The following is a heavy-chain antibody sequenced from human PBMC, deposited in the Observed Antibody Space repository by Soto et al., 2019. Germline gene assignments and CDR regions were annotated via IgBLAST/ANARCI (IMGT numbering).Heavy chain of an antibody. Sequence: QVQLVQSGAEVKKPGSSVKVSCKASGGTFSSYAISWVRQAPGQGLEWLGGIIPIFGTANYAQKFQGRVTITADKCTSTAYMELSSLRSEDTAVYYCARGRAVGSRVYYYYGTDVWGQGTTVTVSS. CDR3: ARGRAVGSRVYYYYGTDV. CDR1: GGTFSSYA. CDR2: IIPIFGTA. D-gene: IGHD6-19*01. J-gene: IGHJ6*02. V-gene: IGHV1-69*06.